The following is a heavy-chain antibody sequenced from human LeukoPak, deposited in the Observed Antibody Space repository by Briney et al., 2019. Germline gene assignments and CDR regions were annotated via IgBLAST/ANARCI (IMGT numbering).Heavy chain of an antibody. CDR2: IYYSGGT. V-gene: IGHV4-31*03. D-gene: IGHD4/OR15-4a*01. CDR3: ARLWWPSAYYYYGMDV. CDR1: GGSISSGGYY. Sequence: SETLSLTCTVSGGSISSGGYYWSWLRQHPGKGLEWIGYIYYSGGTYYNPSLKSRVTISVDTSKNQFSLKLSSVTAADTAVYYCARLWWPSAYYYYGMDVWGQGTTVTVSS. J-gene: IGHJ6*02.